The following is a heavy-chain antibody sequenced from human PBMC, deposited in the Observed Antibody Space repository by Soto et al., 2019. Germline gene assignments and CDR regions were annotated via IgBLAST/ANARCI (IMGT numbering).Heavy chain of an antibody. V-gene: IGHV3-23*01. Sequence: SLRLSCAASGFTFSSYAMSWVRQAPGKGLEWVSAISGSGGSTYYADSVKGRFTTSRDNSKNTLYLQMNSLRAEDTAVYYCAKDQSPYYDFWSGYPSWFDPWGQGTLVTVSS. CDR1: GFTFSSYA. D-gene: IGHD3-3*01. J-gene: IGHJ5*02. CDR3: AKDQSPYYDFWSGYPSWFDP. CDR2: ISGSGGST.